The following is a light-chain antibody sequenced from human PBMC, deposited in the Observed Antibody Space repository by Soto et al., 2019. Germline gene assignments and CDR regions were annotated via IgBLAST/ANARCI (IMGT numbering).Light chain of an antibody. CDR2: DVS. V-gene: IGLV2-14*03. Sequence: SALTQPASVSGSPGQSITISCTGTSSDVGGYNYVSWYQQHPGKAPKLMIYDVSNRPSGVSNRFSGSKSGNTASLTISGLQAEDEADYYCSSYTSSTTLKVFGGGTKVTVL. J-gene: IGLJ2*01. CDR1: SSDVGGYNY. CDR3: SSYTSSTTLKV.